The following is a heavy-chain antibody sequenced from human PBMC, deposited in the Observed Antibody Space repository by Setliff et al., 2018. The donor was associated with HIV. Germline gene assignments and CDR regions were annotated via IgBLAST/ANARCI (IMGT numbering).Heavy chain of an antibody. D-gene: IGHD6-13*01. V-gene: IGHV1-69*13. CDR1: GDTFTGYT. J-gene: IGHJ4*02. CDR2: IIPSLGTA. Sequence: GASVKVSCKSSGDTFTGYTITWVRQAPGQGLEWMGGIIPSLGTANYAQRFQGRVTFTADASTSTVYMELSSLRSEDTGMYYCARDFPYSGSWYFDYWGQGTLVTVSS. CDR3: ARDFPYSGSWYFDY.